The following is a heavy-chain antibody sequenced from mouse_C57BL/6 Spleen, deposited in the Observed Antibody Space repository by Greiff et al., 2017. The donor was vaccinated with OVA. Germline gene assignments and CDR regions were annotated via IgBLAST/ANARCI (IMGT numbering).Heavy chain of an antibody. J-gene: IGHJ2*01. CDR2: INPSSGYT. CDR1: GYTFTSYT. CDR3: AREDVKDYFGY. V-gene: IGHV1-4*01. D-gene: IGHD1-3*01. Sequence: ESGAELARPGASVKMSCKASGYTFTSYTMHWVKQRPGQGLEWIGYINPSSGYTEYNQKFKDKATLTADKSSSTAYMQLSSLTSEDSAVYYCAREDVKDYFGYWGQGTTLTVSS.